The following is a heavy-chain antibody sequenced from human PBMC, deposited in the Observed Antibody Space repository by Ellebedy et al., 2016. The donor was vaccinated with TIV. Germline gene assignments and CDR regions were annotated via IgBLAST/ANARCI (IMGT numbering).Heavy chain of an antibody. Sequence: MPGGSLRLSCTVSGYSISSNYYWGWIRQPPGKGLEWIVSVYYSGSTNYNPSLKSRVTTSLDTSKNQFSLKLGSVTAADTAMYYCARENNDSGVGGFDYWGQGTLVTVSS. CDR1: GYSISSNYY. CDR2: VYYSGST. D-gene: IGHD1-26*01. CDR3: ARENNDSGVGGFDY. V-gene: IGHV4-38-2*02. J-gene: IGHJ4*02.